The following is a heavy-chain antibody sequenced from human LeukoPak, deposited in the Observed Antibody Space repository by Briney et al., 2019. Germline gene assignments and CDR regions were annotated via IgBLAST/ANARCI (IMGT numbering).Heavy chain of an antibody. CDR1: GGSISSYY. Sequence: SETLSLTCTVSGGSISSYYWSWIRQPPGKGLEWIGYIYTSGSTNYNPSLKSRVTISVDTSKNQFSLKLSSVTAADTAVYYCARHLRYYYGSGSYHFGYNWFDPWGQGTLVTVSS. D-gene: IGHD3-10*01. CDR3: ARHLRYYYGSGSYHFGYNWFDP. J-gene: IGHJ5*02. CDR2: IYTSGST. V-gene: IGHV4-4*09.